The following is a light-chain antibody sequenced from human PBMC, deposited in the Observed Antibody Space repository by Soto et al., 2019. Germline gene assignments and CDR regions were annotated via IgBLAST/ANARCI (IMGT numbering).Light chain of an antibody. V-gene: IGKV1-33*01. CDR3: QQYDNLPRT. Sequence: DIQMTQSPSSLSASVGDRVTITCQASQDITNYLHWYQQKPGKAPTLLIYDASNLETGVPSRFSGSGSGTDFTFTISSLQPEDVATYYCQQYDNLPRTFGPGTKVDIK. CDR1: QDITNY. CDR2: DAS. J-gene: IGKJ3*01.